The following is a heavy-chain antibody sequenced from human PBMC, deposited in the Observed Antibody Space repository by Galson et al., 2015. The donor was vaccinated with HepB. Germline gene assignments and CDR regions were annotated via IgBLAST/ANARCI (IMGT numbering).Heavy chain of an antibody. Sequence: SLRLSCAASGFTFSSYAMSWVRQAPGKGLEWVPAISGSGGSTYYADSVKGRFTISRDNSKNTLYLQMNSLRAEDTAVYYCAKGGQDIVVVPAAITRIRMVRGVGTLDYWGQGTLVTVSS. CDR1: GFTFSSYA. CDR2: ISGSGGST. V-gene: IGHV3-23*01. D-gene: IGHD2-2*02. CDR3: AKGGQDIVVVPAAITRIRMVRGVGTLDY. J-gene: IGHJ4*02.